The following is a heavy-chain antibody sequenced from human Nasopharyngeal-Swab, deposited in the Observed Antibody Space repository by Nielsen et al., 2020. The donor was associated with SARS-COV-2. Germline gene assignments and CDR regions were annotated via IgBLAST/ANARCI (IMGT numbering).Heavy chain of an antibody. CDR3: GRHQVGYSYGSYYYYMDV. CDR2: NYPGDSDT. D-gene: IGHD5-18*01. J-gene: IGHJ6*03. CDR1: GYSFTSYW. Sequence: GASLNTSSKGSGYSFTSYWLGWGRQMPGKLLEWMGINYPGDSDTRYSPFFQGQATISADKSISPAYLQWSSLKASDTAMYYCGRHQVGYSYGSYYYYMDVWGKGTTVTVSS. V-gene: IGHV5-51*01.